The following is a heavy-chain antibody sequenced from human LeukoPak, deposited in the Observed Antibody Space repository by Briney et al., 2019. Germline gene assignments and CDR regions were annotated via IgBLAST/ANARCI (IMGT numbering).Heavy chain of an antibody. CDR2: INPSGGST. CDR1: GYTFTSYY. J-gene: IGHJ6*03. V-gene: IGHV1-46*01. Sequence: ASVKVSCKASGYTFTSYYMHWVRQAPGQGLEWMGIINPSGGSTSYAQKFQGRVTMTRDMSTSTVYVELSSLRSEDTAVYYCARAHYYYYMDVWGKGTTVTVSS. CDR3: ARAHYYYYMDV.